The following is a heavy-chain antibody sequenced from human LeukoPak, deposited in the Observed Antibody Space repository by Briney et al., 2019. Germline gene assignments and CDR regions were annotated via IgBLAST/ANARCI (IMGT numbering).Heavy chain of an antibody. CDR1: GYTFISYG. J-gene: IGHJ3*02. CDR3: ARDKGIPAAPGDAFDI. CDR2: ISGNNGNT. V-gene: IGHV1-18*01. Sequence: ASVKVSCKTSGYTFISYGISWVRQAPGQGLEWMGWISGNNGNTNYEQKLQGRVTMTTDTSTSTAYMELRSLRSDDTAVYYCARDKGIPAAPGDAFDIWGQGTMVTVSS. D-gene: IGHD3-10*01.